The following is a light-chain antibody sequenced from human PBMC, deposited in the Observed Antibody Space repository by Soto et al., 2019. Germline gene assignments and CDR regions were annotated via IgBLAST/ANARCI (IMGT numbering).Light chain of an antibody. CDR2: EVS. Sequence: QSALTQPASVSGSPGQSITISCTGSTSDVGGYEYVSWYQQHPAKAPKLMVYEVSNRPSGVSIRFFGSKSGSTASLTIYGLQAEDEADYYCSSYTIAGTYVFGSGTQLTVL. CDR3: SSYTIAGTYV. V-gene: IGLV2-14*01. J-gene: IGLJ1*01. CDR1: TSDVGGYEY.